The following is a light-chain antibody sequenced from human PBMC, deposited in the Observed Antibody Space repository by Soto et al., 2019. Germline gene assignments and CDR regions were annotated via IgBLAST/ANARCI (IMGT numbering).Light chain of an antibody. CDR1: QSVSSY. CDR2: DAS. Sequence: ETVLTQSPATLSLSPGERATLSCRASQSVSSYLAWYQQKPGQAPRLLIYDASNRATGIPARFSGSGSGTDFTLTISSLEPEDCAVYYCQQRSNWPPSFGQGTELEIK. CDR3: QQRSNWPPS. J-gene: IGKJ2*01. V-gene: IGKV3-11*01.